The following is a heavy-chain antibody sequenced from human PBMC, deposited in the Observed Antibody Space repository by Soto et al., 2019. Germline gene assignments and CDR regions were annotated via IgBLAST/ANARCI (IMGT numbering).Heavy chain of an antibody. CDR1: GYTLTGYY. CDR3: ARGNGTTGTTLEAFDI. CDR2: INPNSGGT. V-gene: IGHV1-2*04. D-gene: IGHD1-1*01. J-gene: IGHJ3*02. Sequence: QVELVQSGAEVKQPGASVKVSCTASGYTLTGYYMHWVRQAPGQGLEWMGWINPNSGGTNYAQKFQAWVTMTRDTSISTAHMELSRLRSDDTAVYYCARGNGTTGTTLEAFDIWGQGTMVTVSS.